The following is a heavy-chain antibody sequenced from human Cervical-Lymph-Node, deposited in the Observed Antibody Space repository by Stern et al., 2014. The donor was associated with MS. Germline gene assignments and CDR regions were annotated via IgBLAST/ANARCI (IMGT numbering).Heavy chain of an antibody. D-gene: IGHD6-19*01. Sequence: VQLVQSGAEVKKPGASVKVPCKASGYTFIDYYMQWVRQVPGQGLEWMGRINPDGGGTTYAPKFQGRVAMTRDTSISTVYMELTSLTSADTAVYFCARDLVGSGWSMDSWGQGTLVTVSS. V-gene: IGHV1-2*06. CDR2: INPDGGGT. CDR1: GYTFIDYY. CDR3: ARDLVGSGWSMDS. J-gene: IGHJ4*02.